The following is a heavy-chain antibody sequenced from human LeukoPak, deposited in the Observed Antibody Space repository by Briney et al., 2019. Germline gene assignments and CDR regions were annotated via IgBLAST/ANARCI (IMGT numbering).Heavy chain of an antibody. CDR2: INPNTGGT. CDR1: GYTFTGHY. V-gene: IGHV1-2*02. J-gene: IGHJ4*02. D-gene: IGHD5-12*01. CDR3: ARDLATIDGIAWYYFEI. Sequence: SVKVSCKASGYTFTGHYIHWVRQAPGQGFEWMGWINPNTGGTDYTQKFQDRIAISTYTSISTAYMELSRLRSDDTALYYCARDLATIDGIAWYYFEIWGQGTLVTVS.